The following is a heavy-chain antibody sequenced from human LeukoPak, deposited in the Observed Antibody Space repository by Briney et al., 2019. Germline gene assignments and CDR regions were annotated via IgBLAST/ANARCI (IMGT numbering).Heavy chain of an antibody. D-gene: IGHD2-15*01. CDR2: IYPGDSDT. V-gene: IGHV5-51*01. Sequence: GESLKISCKGSGYSFTSYWIGWVRQMPGKGLEWMGIIYPGDSDTRYSPSFQGQVTISADKSISTAYLQWSSLKASDTAMYYCASRYCNGGSCYNFDAFDIWGQGTMVTVSS. J-gene: IGHJ3*02. CDR1: GYSFTSYW. CDR3: ASRYCNGGSCYNFDAFDI.